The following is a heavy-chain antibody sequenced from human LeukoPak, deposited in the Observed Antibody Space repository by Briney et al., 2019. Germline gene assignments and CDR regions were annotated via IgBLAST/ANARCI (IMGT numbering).Heavy chain of an antibody. Sequence: ASVKVSCKASGYTFTGYYMHWVRQATGQGLEWMGWMNPNSGNTGYAQKFQGRVTITRNTSISTAYMELSSLRSEDTAVYYCARGLGRYVWGSYRYSPYYYYMDVWGKGTTVTVSS. CDR3: ARGLGRYVWGSYRYSPYYYYMDV. CDR1: GYTFTGYY. CDR2: MNPNSGNT. D-gene: IGHD3-16*02. J-gene: IGHJ6*03. V-gene: IGHV1-8*03.